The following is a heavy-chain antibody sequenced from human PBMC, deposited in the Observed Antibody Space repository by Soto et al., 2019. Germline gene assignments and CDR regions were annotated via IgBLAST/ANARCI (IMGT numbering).Heavy chain of an antibody. V-gene: IGHV1-2*02. J-gene: IGHJ3*02. CDR2: MNPKSGGA. Sequence: ASVKVSCKTSGYTFTDYYTHWVRQAPGQGLEWMGWMNPKSGGAYFAQKFQGRVTLTRGTSIGTAYIEVNSLTSDDTAVYFCTRVNIENSDGLYDAFDIWGQGTTVTVSS. D-gene: IGHD5-18*01. CDR3: TRVNIENSDGLYDAFDI. CDR1: GYTFTDYY.